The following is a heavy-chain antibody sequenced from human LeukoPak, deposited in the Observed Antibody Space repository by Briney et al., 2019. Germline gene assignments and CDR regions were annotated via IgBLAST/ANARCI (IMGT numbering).Heavy chain of an antibody. CDR3: ARDEGQYDFWSGSINI. CDR2: ISYDGSNK. V-gene: IGHV3-30*03. CDR1: GFTFSSYG. J-gene: IGHJ4*02. D-gene: IGHD3-3*01. Sequence: GGSLRLSCAASGFTFSSYGMHWVRQAPGKGLEWVAVISYDGSNKYYADSVKGRFTISRDNSKNTLYLQMNSLRAEDTAVYYCARDEGQYDFWSGSINIRGQGTLVTVSS.